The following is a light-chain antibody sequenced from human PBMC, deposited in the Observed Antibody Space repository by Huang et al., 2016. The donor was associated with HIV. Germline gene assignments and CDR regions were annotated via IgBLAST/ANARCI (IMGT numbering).Light chain of an antibody. CDR1: QSGSGY. J-gene: IGKJ3*01. CDR3: QQRSNWLFT. CDR2: DTS. V-gene: IGKV3-11*01. Sequence: EIVLTQSPATLSLSPGERATLSCRASQSGSGYLAWYQQKPGQALRLLIYDTSNRATGIPARCSGSGSGTDFTLTISSLEPEDCAVYYCQQRSNWLFTFGPGTKVDIK.